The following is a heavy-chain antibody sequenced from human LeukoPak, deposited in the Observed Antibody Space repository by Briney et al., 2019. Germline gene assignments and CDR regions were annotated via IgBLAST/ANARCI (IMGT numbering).Heavy chain of an antibody. CDR1: GYTFSRYD. Sequence: PGRSLRLSCAASGYTFSRYDMHWVRESTGNGLEWVSGIGTAGDTFYLGSVKGRFTISRENAKNSLYLQMNSLRVGDTAVYYCARSVPGGSGWMGSIEYWGQGTLVTVPS. V-gene: IGHV3-13*01. D-gene: IGHD6-19*01. J-gene: IGHJ4*02. CDR2: IGTAGDT. CDR3: ARSVPGGSGWMGSIEY.